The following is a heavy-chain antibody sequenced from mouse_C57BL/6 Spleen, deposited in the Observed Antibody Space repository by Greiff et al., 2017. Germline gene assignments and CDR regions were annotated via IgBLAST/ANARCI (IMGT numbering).Heavy chain of an antibody. Sequence: EVKLVESGGGLVKPGGSLKLSCAASGFTFSSYTMSWVRQTPEKRLEWVATISGGGGNTYYPASVKGRFTISRDNAKNTLYLQMSSLRSEDTALYYCARLLLLGDYAMDYWGQGTSVTVSS. D-gene: IGHD2-3*01. CDR3: ARLLLLGDYAMDY. V-gene: IGHV5-9*01. CDR2: ISGGGGNT. J-gene: IGHJ4*01. CDR1: GFTFSSYT.